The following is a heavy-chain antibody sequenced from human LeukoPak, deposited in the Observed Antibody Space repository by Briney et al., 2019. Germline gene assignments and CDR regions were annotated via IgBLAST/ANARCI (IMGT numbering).Heavy chain of an antibody. J-gene: IGHJ6*03. Sequence: ASVKVSCKASGYTFTSYGISWVRQAPGQGLEWMGWISAYNGNTNYAQKLQGRVTMTTDTSTGTAYMELRSLRSDDTAVYYCARGVVVTAPYYYYYMDVWGKGTTVTVSS. V-gene: IGHV1-18*01. CDR1: GYTFTSYG. CDR2: ISAYNGNT. D-gene: IGHD2-21*02. CDR3: ARGVVVTAPYYYYYMDV.